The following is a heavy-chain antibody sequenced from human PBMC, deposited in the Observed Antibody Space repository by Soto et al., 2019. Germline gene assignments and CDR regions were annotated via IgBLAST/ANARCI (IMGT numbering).Heavy chain of an antibody. CDR3: AKGRAYTQTFFDF. D-gene: IGHD3-16*01. CDR1: GFILPTHA. Sequence: XGSLRLSCAASGFILPTHAMSWVRQAPGKGLEWVSAITGSGGDTFYASSVKGRFTVSRDNSKNTLYLHMTSLRADDTGVYFCAKGRAYTQTFFDFWGQGTLVTVSS. CDR2: ITGSGGDT. V-gene: IGHV3-23*01. J-gene: IGHJ4*02.